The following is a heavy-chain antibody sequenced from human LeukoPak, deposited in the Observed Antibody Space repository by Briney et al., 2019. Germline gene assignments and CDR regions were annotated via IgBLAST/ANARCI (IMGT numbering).Heavy chain of an antibody. V-gene: IGHV4-4*07. D-gene: IGHD3-10*01. J-gene: IGHJ3*02. CDR2: VYSSGNT. CDR3: ARDSRSVGAGRAADI. CDR1: GGSMNGYY. Sequence: PSETLSLTCTVSGGSMNGYYWSWIRQTAGKGLEWIGRVYSSGNTNYAPSLQSRVTISVDTSKNQFSLKLSSVTAADTAVYYCARDSRSVGAGRAADIWGQGTMVTVSS.